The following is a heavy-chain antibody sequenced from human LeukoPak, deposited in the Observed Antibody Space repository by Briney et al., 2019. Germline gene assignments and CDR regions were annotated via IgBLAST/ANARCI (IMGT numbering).Heavy chain of an antibody. J-gene: IGHJ5*02. CDR3: AKDPYRVVVATGNYLDP. Sequence: GGSLRLSCAASGFTFYNYGMHWVRQAPGKGLEWVAVISHDGSNIHYGDSVKGRFTISRDNSKNTLYLQMNSLRVEDTAVYYCAKDPYRVVVATGNYLDPWGQGTLVTVTA. V-gene: IGHV3-30*18. CDR1: GFTFYNYG. D-gene: IGHD2-21*01. CDR2: ISHDGSNI.